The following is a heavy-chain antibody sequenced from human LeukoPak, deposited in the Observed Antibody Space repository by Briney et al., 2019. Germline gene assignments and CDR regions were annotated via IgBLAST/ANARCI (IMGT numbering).Heavy chain of an antibody. CDR3: ARTRGASSWYLIGDFDY. J-gene: IGHJ4*02. D-gene: IGHD6-13*01. V-gene: IGHV3-23*01. CDR1: GFTFSSYA. Sequence: GGSLRLSCAASGFTFSSYAMSWVRQAPGKGLEWVSAISGSGGSTYYADSVKGRFTISRDNSKNTLYLQMGSLRAEDMAVYYCARTRGASSWYLIGDFDYWGQGTLVTVSS. CDR2: ISGSGGST.